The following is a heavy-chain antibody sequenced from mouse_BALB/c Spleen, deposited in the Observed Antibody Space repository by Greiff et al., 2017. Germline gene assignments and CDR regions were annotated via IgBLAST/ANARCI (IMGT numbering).Heavy chain of an antibody. J-gene: IGHJ1*01. CDR3: ARERDYDYFDV. CDR2: INSNGGST. Sequence: EVKLVESGGGLVQPGGSLKLSCAASGFTFSSYGMSWVRQTPDKRLELVATINSNGGSTYYPDSVKGRFTISRDNAKNTLYLQMSSLKSEDTAMYYCARERDYDYFDVWGAGTTVTVSS. V-gene: IGHV5-6-3*01. D-gene: IGHD2-4*01. CDR1: GFTFSSYG.